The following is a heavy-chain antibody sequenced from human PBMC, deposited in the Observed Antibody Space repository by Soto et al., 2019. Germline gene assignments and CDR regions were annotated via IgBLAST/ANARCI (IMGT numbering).Heavy chain of an antibody. J-gene: IGHJ4*02. Sequence: QVQLVQSGAEVKKPGSSVKVSCKASGGTFSSYAISWVRQAPGQGLEWMGGIIPIFGTANYAQKLQGRVTITADESTSTAYMELSSLRSEDTAVYYCARGGFTYYYDSSGYYPYDYWGQGTLVTVSS. V-gene: IGHV1-69*01. CDR3: ARGGFTYYYDSSGYYPYDY. CDR1: GGTFSSYA. D-gene: IGHD3-22*01. CDR2: IIPIFGTA.